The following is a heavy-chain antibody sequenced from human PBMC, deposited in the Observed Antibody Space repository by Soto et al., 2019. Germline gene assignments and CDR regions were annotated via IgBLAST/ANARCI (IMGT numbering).Heavy chain of an antibody. Sequence: PGGSLRLSCAASGFTFSSYDMHWVRQATGKGLEWVSAIGTAGDTYYPGSVKGRFTISRENAKNSLYLQMNSLRAGDTAVYYCARSGTVSGFAVFDYWGQGTLVTVSS. J-gene: IGHJ4*02. D-gene: IGHD4-4*01. V-gene: IGHV3-13*01. CDR2: IGTAGDT. CDR1: GFTFSSYD. CDR3: ARSGTVSGFAVFDY.